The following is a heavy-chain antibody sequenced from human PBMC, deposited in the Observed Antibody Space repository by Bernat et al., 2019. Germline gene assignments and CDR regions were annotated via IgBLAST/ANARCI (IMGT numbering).Heavy chain of an antibody. CDR3: ARMGLPGGYYYYYGMDV. Sequence: EVQLLESGGGLVQPGGSLRLSCAASGFSVSTSYMSWVRQAPGKGLEWVSVIYSGGATHYADSVRGRFTISRDNSKNMLYVQMNSLRSEDTAVYYCARMGLPGGYYYYYGMDVWGQGTTVTVSS. CDR1: GFSVSTSY. CDR2: IYSGGAT. V-gene: IGHV3-66*01. D-gene: IGHD3-10*01. J-gene: IGHJ6*02.